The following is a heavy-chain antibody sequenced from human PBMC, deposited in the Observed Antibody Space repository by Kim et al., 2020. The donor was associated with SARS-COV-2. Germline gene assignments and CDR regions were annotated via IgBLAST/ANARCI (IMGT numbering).Heavy chain of an antibody. J-gene: IGHJ6*04. CDR2: IKSKTDGGTT. V-gene: IGHV3-15*01. Sequence: GGSLRLSCAASGFTFSNAWMSWVRQAPGKGLEWVGRIKSKTDGGTTDYAAPVKGRFTISRDDSKNTLYLQMNSLKTEDTAVYYCTTPNGYSGSYTNRDGIDVWGEGTTVTVSS. CDR1: GFTFSNAW. CDR3: TTPNGYSGSYTNRDGIDV. D-gene: IGHD1-26*01.